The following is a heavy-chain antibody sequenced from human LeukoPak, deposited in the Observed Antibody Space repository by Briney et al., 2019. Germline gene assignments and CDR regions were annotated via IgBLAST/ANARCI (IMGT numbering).Heavy chain of an antibody. CDR1: GFTSKNYW. CDR2: IKQDGSEI. CDR3: ARLAVAGCFDY. V-gene: IGHV3-7*03. Sequence: GGSLRLSCAPSGFTSKNYWMSWVRQAPGKGLEWVSNIKQDGSEIYSVDSVKGRFTISRDNAKNSLYLQRNSLRAEDTAVYYCARLAVAGCFDYWGKGTLVTVSS. J-gene: IGHJ4*02. D-gene: IGHD6-19*01.